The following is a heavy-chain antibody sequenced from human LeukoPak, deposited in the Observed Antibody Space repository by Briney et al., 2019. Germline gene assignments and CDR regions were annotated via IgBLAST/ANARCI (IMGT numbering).Heavy chain of an antibody. CDR3: ARAEQRLAPTDY. V-gene: IGHV4-61*08. J-gene: IGHJ4*02. Sequence: SETLSLTCTVSGGSVSSGGYYWSWIRQPPGKGLEWIGYIYYSGSTNYNPSLKSRVTISVDTSKNQFSLKLSSVTAADTAVYHCARAEQRLAPTDYWGQGTLVTVSS. D-gene: IGHD6-25*01. CDR2: IYYSGST. CDR1: GGSVSSGGYY.